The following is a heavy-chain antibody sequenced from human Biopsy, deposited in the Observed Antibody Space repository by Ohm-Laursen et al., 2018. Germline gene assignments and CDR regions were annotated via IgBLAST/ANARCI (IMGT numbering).Heavy chain of an antibody. CDR2: IFFRGST. Sequence: SGTPSLTCPLSCGSPRNNNFYLGWVPQPPGKGLGGVGGIFFRGSTHYKPSLKSRVNISVETSKNQFLLKLNSVTAADTAVYYCARDYDTSGYYYVSWGQGTLVTVSS. CDR1: CGSPRNNNFY. CDR3: ARDYDTSGYYYVS. V-gene: IGHV4-39*01. D-gene: IGHD3-22*01. J-gene: IGHJ5*02.